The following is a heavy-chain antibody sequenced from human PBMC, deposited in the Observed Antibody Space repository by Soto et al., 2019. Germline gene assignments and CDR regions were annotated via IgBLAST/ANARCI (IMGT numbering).Heavy chain of an antibody. V-gene: IGHV3-11*01. Sequence: GGSLRLSCAASGFTFSDYYMSWIRQAPGKGLEWVSYISSSGSGIYYADSVKGRFTISRDNAKNSLSLQMNSLRAEDTAVYYCATTIFGVLGPSWFDPWGQGTLVTVSS. CDR1: GFTFSDYY. CDR3: ATTIFGVLGPSWFDP. D-gene: IGHD3-3*01. CDR2: ISSSGSGI. J-gene: IGHJ5*02.